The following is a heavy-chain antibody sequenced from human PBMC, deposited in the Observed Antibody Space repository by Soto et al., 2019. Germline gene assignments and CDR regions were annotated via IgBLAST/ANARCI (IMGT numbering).Heavy chain of an antibody. CDR1: GGSFSSYY. J-gene: IGHJ6*02. CDR3: AREVGLRKRVNYYYGMDV. V-gene: IGHV4-59*01. Sequence: SETLSLTCAVSGGSFSSYYWSWIRQPPGKGLEWVGVIYYSGSTNYNPSLKSRVTISVDTSKNQFSLKLSSVTAADTAVYYCAREVGLRKRVNYYYGMDVWGQGTTVTVSS. CDR2: IYYSGST. D-gene: IGHD3-10*01.